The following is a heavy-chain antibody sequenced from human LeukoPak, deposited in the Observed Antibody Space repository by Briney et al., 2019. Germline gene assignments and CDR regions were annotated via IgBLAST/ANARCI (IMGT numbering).Heavy chain of an antibody. CDR3: AKDGSRGYSSTGYYMDA. CDR2: IVWDGEST. Sequence: PGGSLSLSCAASGFIFDDYAMHWVRQAPGKGLEWVALIVWDGESTHYAASVRGRFIISRDNSDNSLYLQMNNLKAEDTAIYYCAKDGSRGYSSTGYYMDAWGKGTTVIASS. J-gene: IGHJ6*03. CDR1: GFIFDDYA. V-gene: IGHV3-43D*04. D-gene: IGHD6-19*01.